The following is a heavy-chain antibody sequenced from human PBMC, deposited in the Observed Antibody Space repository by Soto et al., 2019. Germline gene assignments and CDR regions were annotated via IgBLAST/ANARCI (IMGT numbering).Heavy chain of an antibody. Sequence: ASVKVSCKASGYTFTGYYMHWVRQAPGQGLEWMGWINPNSGGTNYAQKFQGWVTMTRDTSISTAYMELSRLRSDDTAVYYCAREVVVVAATVYYYYGMDGWGQGTTVTVSS. D-gene: IGHD2-15*01. CDR1: GYTFTGYY. J-gene: IGHJ6*02. V-gene: IGHV1-2*04. CDR3: AREVVVVAATVYYYYGMDG. CDR2: INPNSGGT.